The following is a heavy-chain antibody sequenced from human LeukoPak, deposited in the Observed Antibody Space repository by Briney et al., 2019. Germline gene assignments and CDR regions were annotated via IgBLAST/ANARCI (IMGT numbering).Heavy chain of an antibody. D-gene: IGHD6-19*01. V-gene: IGHV4-59*01. Sequence: SETLSLTCTVSGGSISSYYWSWIRQPPGKGLEWIGYIYYSGSTNYNPSLKSRVTISVDTSKNQFSLQLSSVTVADTAVYCCARAKWTEHSSLWYWFDPWGQGTLVTVSS. J-gene: IGHJ5*02. CDR2: IYYSGST. CDR1: GGSISSYY. CDR3: ARAKWTEHSSLWYWFDP.